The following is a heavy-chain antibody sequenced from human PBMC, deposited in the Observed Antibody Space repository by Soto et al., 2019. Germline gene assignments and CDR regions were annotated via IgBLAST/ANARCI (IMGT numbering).Heavy chain of an antibody. Sequence: SETLSLTCTVSGGSISSGGYYWSWIRQHPGKGLEWIGYIYYSGSTYYNPSLKSRVIISVDTSKNQFSLSLTSVTAADTAVYYCAREYTYGSNFFDCWGQGALVTVSS. CDR3: AREYTYGSNFFDC. J-gene: IGHJ4*02. CDR2: IYYSGST. D-gene: IGHD5-18*01. V-gene: IGHV4-31*03. CDR1: GGSISSGGYY.